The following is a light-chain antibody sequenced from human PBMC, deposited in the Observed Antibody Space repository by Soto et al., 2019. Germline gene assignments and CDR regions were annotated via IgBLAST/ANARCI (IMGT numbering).Light chain of an antibody. CDR3: QSYDSSLTGSV. CDR1: SSNIGAGYD. Sequence: QPVLTQPPSVSGAPGQRVTISCTGSSSNIGAGYDVHWYQQLPGTAPKLLIYNDNNRPSGVPDRFSGSKSDTSASLAITGLQAEDEADYYCQSYDSSLTGSVFGGGTKLTVL. J-gene: IGLJ3*02. V-gene: IGLV1-40*01. CDR2: NDN.